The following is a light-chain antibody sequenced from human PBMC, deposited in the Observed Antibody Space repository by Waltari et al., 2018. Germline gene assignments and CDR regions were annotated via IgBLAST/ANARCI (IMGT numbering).Light chain of an antibody. Sequence: DIQMTQSPSMLSASVGDRVTITCRASQSIRGRLAWYQMNPGLAPKLLIYDASNLGNGIPSRFSGSGFGTNFTLTINGLQPDDFATYYCQEYNRFSTFGLGTKV. CDR2: DAS. J-gene: IGKJ1*01. CDR1: QSIRGR. CDR3: QEYNRFST. V-gene: IGKV1-5*01.